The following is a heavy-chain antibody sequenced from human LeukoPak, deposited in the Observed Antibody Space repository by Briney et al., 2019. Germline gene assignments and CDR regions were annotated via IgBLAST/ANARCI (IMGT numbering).Heavy chain of an antibody. V-gene: IGHV4-39*01. D-gene: IGHD4-17*01. Sequence: SETLSPTCTVSAGSISSSSYYWGRILQPPGKGLEWIGRIYYKQSTYYNPTLKTRGPMSVDTSQTQCYLTLSAVTAADKAVYYCARVYGDYAVGSWFDPWGQGTLVSVSS. CDR2: IYYKQST. CDR3: ARVYGDYAVGSWFDP. CDR1: AGSISSSSYY. J-gene: IGHJ5*02.